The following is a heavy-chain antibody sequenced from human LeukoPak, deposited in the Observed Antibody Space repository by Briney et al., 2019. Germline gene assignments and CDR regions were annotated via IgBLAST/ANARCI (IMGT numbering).Heavy chain of an antibody. V-gene: IGHV3-23*01. CDR1: GFTFSSYA. J-gene: IGHJ4*02. Sequence: GGSLRLSCAASGFTFSSYAMNWVRQAPGKGLEWVSGISGRGGSTYYADSVKGRFTISRDNSKNTVYVQMNRLRAHDTALYYCAKDPRASSAYYYDRLGYWGQGTLVTVSS. D-gene: IGHD3-22*01. CDR3: AKDPRASSAYYYDRLGY. CDR2: ISGRGGST.